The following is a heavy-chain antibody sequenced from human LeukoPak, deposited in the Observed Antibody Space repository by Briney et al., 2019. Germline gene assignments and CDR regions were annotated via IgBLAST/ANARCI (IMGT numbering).Heavy chain of an antibody. Sequence: SVKVPCKASGGTFSSYAISWVRQAPGQGLEWMGGIIPIFGTANYAQKFQGRVTITADESTSTAYMELSSLRSEDTAVYYCARPAYEGYCSSTSCYDNWFDPWGQGTLVTVSS. J-gene: IGHJ5*02. CDR1: GGTFSSYA. CDR2: IIPIFGTA. V-gene: IGHV1-69*13. D-gene: IGHD2-2*01. CDR3: ARPAYEGYCSSTSCYDNWFDP.